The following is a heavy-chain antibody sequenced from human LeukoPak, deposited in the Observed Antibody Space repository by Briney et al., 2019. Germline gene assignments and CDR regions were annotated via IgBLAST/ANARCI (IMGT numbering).Heavy chain of an antibody. J-gene: IGHJ4*02. CDR1: GGSISSYY. CDR3: AREGAYYYDSSGYFDY. Sequence: SETLSLTCTVSGGSISSYYWSWIRQPAGKGLEWIGRIYTSGSTNYNPSLKSRVTMSVDTSKNRFSLKLSSVTAADTAVYYCAREGAYYYDSSGYFDYWGQGTLVTVSS. D-gene: IGHD3-22*01. CDR2: IYTSGST. V-gene: IGHV4-4*07.